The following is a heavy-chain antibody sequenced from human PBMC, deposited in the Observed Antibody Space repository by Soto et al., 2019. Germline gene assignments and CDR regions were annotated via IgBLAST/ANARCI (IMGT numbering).Heavy chain of an antibody. Sequence: ASVKVSCKASGYTFTGYYMHWVRQAPGQGLEWMGWINPNSGGTNYAQKFQGWVTMTRDTSISTAYMELSRLRSDDTAVYYCARSNSSSWYGYYYYGMDVWGQGTTVTVSS. D-gene: IGHD6-13*01. CDR1: GYTFTGYY. CDR2: INPNSGGT. V-gene: IGHV1-2*04. J-gene: IGHJ6*02. CDR3: ARSNSSSWYGYYYYGMDV.